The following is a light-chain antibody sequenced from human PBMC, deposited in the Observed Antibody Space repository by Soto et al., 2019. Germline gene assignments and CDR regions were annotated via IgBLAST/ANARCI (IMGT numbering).Light chain of an antibody. Sequence: DIQMTQSPSSLSASVGDRVTITCRASQSISSYLNLYQQKPGKAPKLLIYAASSLQSGVPSRFSGSGSGTDFTLTISSLQPEDFATYYCQQSYSTLGTFGQGTKV. CDR3: QQSYSTLGT. V-gene: IGKV1-39*01. J-gene: IGKJ1*01. CDR1: QSISSY. CDR2: AAS.